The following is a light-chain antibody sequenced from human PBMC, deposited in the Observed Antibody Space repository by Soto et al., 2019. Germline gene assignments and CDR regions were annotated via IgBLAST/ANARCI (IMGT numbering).Light chain of an antibody. Sequence: PITQSPTTLSASVGDRFTITCRASQTISSWLAWYQQKPGKAPKLLIYKASTLKSGVPSRFSGSGSGTEFTLTISSLQPDDFATYYCQHYNSYSEAFGQGAEVDIK. CDR1: QTISSW. J-gene: IGKJ1*01. CDR3: QHYNSYSEA. V-gene: IGKV1-5*03. CDR2: KAS.